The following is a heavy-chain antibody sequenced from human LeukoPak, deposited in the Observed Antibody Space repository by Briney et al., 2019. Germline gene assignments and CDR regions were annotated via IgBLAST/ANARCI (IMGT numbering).Heavy chain of an antibody. CDR2: IYSGGST. J-gene: IGHJ4*02. D-gene: IGHD2-2*01. V-gene: IGHV3-53*01. CDR1: GFTVSSNY. Sequence: GGSLRLSCAASGFTVSSNYMSWVRQAPGKGLEWVSVIYSGGSTYYADSVKGRFTISRDNSKNTLYLQMNSLRAEDSAVYYCARDRGYRSSTSCYGQFDYWGQGTLVTVSS. CDR3: ARDRGYRSSTSCYGQFDY.